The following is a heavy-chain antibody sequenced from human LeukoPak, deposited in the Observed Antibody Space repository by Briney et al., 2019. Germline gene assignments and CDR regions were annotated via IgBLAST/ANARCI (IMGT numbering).Heavy chain of an antibody. V-gene: IGHV1-69*04. J-gene: IGHJ4*02. CDR2: IIPILDIP. CDR3: ARARSGYSGYDCDY. Sequence: SVKVSCKASGGTFSSYAISWVRQAPGQGLERMGRIIPILDIPNYAQKFQGRVTITADKSTSTAYMELSSLRSEDTAVYYCARARSGYSGYDCDYWGQGTLVTVSS. D-gene: IGHD5-12*01. CDR1: GGTFSSYA.